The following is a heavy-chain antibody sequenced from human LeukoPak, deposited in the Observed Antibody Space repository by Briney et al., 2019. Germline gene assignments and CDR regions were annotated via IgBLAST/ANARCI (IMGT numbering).Heavy chain of an antibody. V-gene: IGHV1-2*02. CDR1: VYTFTGYY. J-gene: IGHJ3*02. CDR2: INPNSGGT. D-gene: IGHD6-13*01. Sequence: GASVKVSCKASVYTFTGYYMHGVRQAPGQVREGMGWINPNSGGTNYAQKFQGRVTMTRATYISTASMELSRLRSDDTAVYYCAREAIAAAVHAFDIWGQGTMVTVSS. CDR3: AREAIAAAVHAFDI.